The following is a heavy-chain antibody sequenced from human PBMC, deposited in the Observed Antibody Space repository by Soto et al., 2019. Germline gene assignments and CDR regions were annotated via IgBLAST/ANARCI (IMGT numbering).Heavy chain of an antibody. CDR3: AKGRASDCPGCTQDY. J-gene: IGHJ4*02. CDR2: VSGSGDST. CDR1: AFTFSSYA. V-gene: IGHV3-23*01. D-gene: IGHD2-21*02. Sequence: EVQLLESGGGLEQPGGSLRLSCAASAFTFSSYAMRWVRQAPGTGLGWVSAVSGSGDSTYYADSVKGRFTISRDNSKNTLYLQMNSLRAEDTDVYYCAKGRASDCPGCTQDYWGQGTLVTVSS.